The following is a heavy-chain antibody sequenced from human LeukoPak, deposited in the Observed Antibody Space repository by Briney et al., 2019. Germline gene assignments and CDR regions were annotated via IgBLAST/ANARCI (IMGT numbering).Heavy chain of an antibody. D-gene: IGHD2-2*02. CDR3: ARERCSSTSCYTSPGKYYYMDV. V-gene: IGHV3-53*01. J-gene: IGHJ6*03. Sequence: PGGSLRLSCAASGFIVSGNYMSWVRQAPGKGLEWVSVIYSGGNTDYADSVKGRFTISRDNSKNTVYLQMNSLRAEDTAVYYCARERCSSTSCYTSPGKYYYMDVWGKGTTVTVSS. CDR1: GFIVSGNY. CDR2: IYSGGNT.